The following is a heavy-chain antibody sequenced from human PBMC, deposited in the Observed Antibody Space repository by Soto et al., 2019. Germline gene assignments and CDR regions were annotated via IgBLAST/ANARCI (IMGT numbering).Heavy chain of an antibody. J-gene: IGHJ4*02. D-gene: IGHD2-2*01. Sequence: PGGSLRLSCAASGFTFSSYAMHWVRQAPGKGLEYVSEISSDGGSTFYADSVKGRFTISRDNSKNTLYLRMGSLRVEDMAVYFCARVKGCSSTTCRGPFDYWGRGSLVTVSS. V-gene: IGHV3-64*02. CDR1: GFTFSSYA. CDR3: ARVKGCSSTTCRGPFDY. CDR2: ISSDGGST.